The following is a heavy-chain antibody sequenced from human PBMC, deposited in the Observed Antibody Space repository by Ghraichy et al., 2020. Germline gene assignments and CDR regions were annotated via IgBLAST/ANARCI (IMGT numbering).Heavy chain of an antibody. J-gene: IGHJ6*02. CDR1: GGTFSSYA. CDR2: IIPIFGTA. V-gene: IGHV1-69*13. Sequence: SVKVSCKASGGTFSSYAISWVRQAPGQGLEWMGGIIPIFGTANYAHKFQGRVTITADESTRTAYMELSSLRSEDTAVYYCAYYDFWSGYRPYYYYGMDVWGQGTTVTVSS. D-gene: IGHD3-3*01. CDR3: AYYDFWSGYRPYYYYGMDV.